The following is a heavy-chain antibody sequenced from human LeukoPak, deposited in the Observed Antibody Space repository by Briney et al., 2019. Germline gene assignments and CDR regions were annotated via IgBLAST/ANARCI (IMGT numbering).Heavy chain of an antibody. CDR1: GFTFDDYA. D-gene: IGHD5-12*01. CDR2: ISGDGGST. Sequence: GGSLRLSCAASGFTFDDYAMHWVRQAPREGLEWVSLISGDGGSTYYADSVKGRFTISRDNSKNSLYLQMNSLRTEDTALYYCAKDRGYSGYGQNFNYWGQGTLVTVSS. J-gene: IGHJ4*02. V-gene: IGHV3-43*02. CDR3: AKDRGYSGYGQNFNY.